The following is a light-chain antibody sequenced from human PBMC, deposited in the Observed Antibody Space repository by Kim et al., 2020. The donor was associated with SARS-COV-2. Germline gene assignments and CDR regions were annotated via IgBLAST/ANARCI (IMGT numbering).Light chain of an antibody. V-gene: IGKV3-15*01. Sequence: YPGERVTLSCRASQSVSSNLAWYKQKPGQAPRLLIYDASTRATGIPARFSGSGSGTEFTLTISSPQSEDFASYYCQHYNNWPSLTFGGGTKVDIK. J-gene: IGKJ4*01. CDR3: QHYNNWPSLT. CDR1: QSVSSN. CDR2: DAS.